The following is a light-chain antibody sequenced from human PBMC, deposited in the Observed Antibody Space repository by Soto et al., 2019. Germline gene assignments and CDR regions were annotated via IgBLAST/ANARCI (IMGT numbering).Light chain of an antibody. CDR1: SSDVGGYNY. Sequence: QSALTQPASVSGSPGQSITISCTGTSSDVGGYNYVSWYQQHPGKAPKLMIYDDSNRPSGVSNRFSGSKSGNTASLTISGLQAEDEADYYCSSYTSSSPLVFGGGTKLTVL. J-gene: IGLJ2*01. V-gene: IGLV2-14*01. CDR2: DDS. CDR3: SSYTSSSPLV.